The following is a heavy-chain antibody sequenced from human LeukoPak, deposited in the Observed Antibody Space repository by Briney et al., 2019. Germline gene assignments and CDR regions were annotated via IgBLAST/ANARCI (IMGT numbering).Heavy chain of an antibody. CDR1: GFTFSSYD. V-gene: IGHV3-23*01. CDR3: AKDSYDIVVVPAASAWFDP. D-gene: IGHD2-2*01. J-gene: IGHJ5*02. Sequence: GGSLRLSCAASGFTFSSYDMNWVRQAPGKGLEWVSAISGSGGSTYYADSVKGRFTISRDNSKNTLYLQMNSLRAEDTAVYYCAKDSYDIVVVPAASAWFDPWGQGTLVTVSS. CDR2: ISGSGGST.